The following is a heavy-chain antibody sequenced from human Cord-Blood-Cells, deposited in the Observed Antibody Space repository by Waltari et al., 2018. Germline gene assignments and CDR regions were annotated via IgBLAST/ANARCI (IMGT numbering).Heavy chain of an antibody. CDR2: IYSGGST. CDR1: GFTVSSNY. D-gene: IGHD3-22*01. CDR3: ARGCYDSSGYYCAFDI. Sequence: EVQLVESGGGLIQPGGSLRLSCAASGFTVSSNYKSWVRQAPGKGLEWVSVIYSGGSTYYADSVKGRFTISRDNSKNTLYLQMNSLRAEDTAVYYCARGCYDSSGYYCAFDIWGQGTMVTVSS. J-gene: IGHJ3*02. V-gene: IGHV3-53*01.